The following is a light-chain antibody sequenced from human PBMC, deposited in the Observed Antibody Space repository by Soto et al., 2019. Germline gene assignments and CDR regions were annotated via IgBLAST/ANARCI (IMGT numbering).Light chain of an antibody. CDR1: QSVSNY. J-gene: IGKJ5*01. CDR2: GAS. Sequence: ELVLTQSPATLSLSPGERATLSCRASQSVSNYLAWYQQKPGQAPRLLIYGASTRATGIPDRFSGSGSGTDFTLTISRLEPEDFAVYYCQQYGSSPITFGQGTRLEIK. CDR3: QQYGSSPIT. V-gene: IGKV3-20*01.